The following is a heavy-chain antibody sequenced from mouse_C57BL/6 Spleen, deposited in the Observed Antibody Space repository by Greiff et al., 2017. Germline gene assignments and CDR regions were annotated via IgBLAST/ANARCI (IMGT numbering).Heavy chain of an antibody. Sequence: QVQLQQPGAELVRPGSSVKLSCKASGYTFTSYWMHWVKQRPIQGLEWIGNIDPSDSETHYNQKFKDKATLTVDKSSSTAYMQLSSLTSEDAAVYYCARWDSSGGRYYFDYWGQGTPLTVSS. CDR3: ARWDSSGGRYYFDY. D-gene: IGHD3-2*02. CDR1: GYTFTSYW. CDR2: IDPSDSET. J-gene: IGHJ2*01. V-gene: IGHV1-52*01.